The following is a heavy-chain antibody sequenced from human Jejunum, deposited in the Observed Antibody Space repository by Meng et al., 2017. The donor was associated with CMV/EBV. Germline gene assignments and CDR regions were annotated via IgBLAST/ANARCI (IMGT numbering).Heavy chain of an antibody. CDR1: GYSLNTYD. CDR3: ARGGYNSSPDY. D-gene: IGHD5-12*01. J-gene: IGHJ4*02. Sequence: SCKASGYSLNTYDITWVRQAPGQGLEWVAWISAYSGNTESAQKFQDRVTLTIETSTSTAYLEPTNLRSDDTAVYYCARGGYNSSPDYWGQGTLVTVSS. V-gene: IGHV1-18*01. CDR2: ISAYSGNT.